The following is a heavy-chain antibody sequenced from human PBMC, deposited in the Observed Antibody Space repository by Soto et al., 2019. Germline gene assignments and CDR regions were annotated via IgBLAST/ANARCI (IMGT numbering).Heavy chain of an antibody. D-gene: IGHD6-6*01. CDR1: GFTFSTYA. CDR3: AKDGFRRVRSYYYYGMDV. CDR2: IDASGTIT. Sequence: VGSPRLSCAASGFTFSTYAMTWVRRAPGKGLEWVSSIDASGTITFYADSVKGRFTVFRDNSKNTLLLQMNSLRAEDTAVYYCAKDGFRRVRSYYYYGMDVWGQGTTVTVSS. J-gene: IGHJ6*02. V-gene: IGHV3-23*01.